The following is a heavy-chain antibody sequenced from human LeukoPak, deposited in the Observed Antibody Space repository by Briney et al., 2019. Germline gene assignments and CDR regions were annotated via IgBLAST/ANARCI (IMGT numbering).Heavy chain of an antibody. Sequence: GGTLTLSCAASGFTFSNYWMSWVRQAPGKGLEWLAGIRPDGRGDYYMDSVKGRFTISRENAGNTLSFQMSSLRPEATAVYYCARLLGGVTSYDYWGQGTLVTVSS. V-gene: IGHV3-7*01. CDR2: IRPDGRGD. D-gene: IGHD1-20*01. CDR1: GFTFSNYW. J-gene: IGHJ4*02. CDR3: ARLLGGVTSYDY.